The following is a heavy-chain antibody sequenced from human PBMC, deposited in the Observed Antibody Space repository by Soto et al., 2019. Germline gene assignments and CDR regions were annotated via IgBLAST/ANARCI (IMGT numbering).Heavy chain of an antibody. CDR3: ASIGCSSGSCSGFDY. CDR2: INAGNGNT. J-gene: IGHJ4*02. CDR1: GYTFTSYA. V-gene: IGHV1-3*01. Sequence: QVQLVQSGAEVKKPGASVKVSCKASGYTFTSYAMHWVRQAPGQRLEWMGWINAGNGNTKHSLKFQGRVTITRDTSASTAYMGMSSLRAEDTAVYSCASIGCSSGSCSGFDYWGQGTLVTVSS. D-gene: IGHD2-15*01.